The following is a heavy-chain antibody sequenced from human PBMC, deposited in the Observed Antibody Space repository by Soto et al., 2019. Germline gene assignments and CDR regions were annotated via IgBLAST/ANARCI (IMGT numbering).Heavy chain of an antibody. CDR3: ARQAGSPYDGSGSYYLDY. CDR2: IYYSGNT. CDR1: GGSISSSSYY. D-gene: IGHD3-10*01. Sequence: QLQLQESGPGLVKPSETLSLTCTVSGGSISSSSYYWGWIRQPPGKGLECIGSIYYSGNTYYNPSLKSRVTISVDTSKNQFSLKLSAGTAADTAVYYCARQAGSPYDGSGSYYLDYWGQGTLVTVSS. J-gene: IGHJ4*02. V-gene: IGHV4-39*01.